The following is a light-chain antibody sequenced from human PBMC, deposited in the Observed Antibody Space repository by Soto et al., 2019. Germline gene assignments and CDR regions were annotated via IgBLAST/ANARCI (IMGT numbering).Light chain of an antibody. CDR1: QSILWRPNTKND. Sequence: DVEMTQSPDALAVSLGERATLKCKSGQSILWRPNTKNDLAWYQQKPGKPPKLLISWESTRESGVPDRFSGSVAETDVTLTNSSLQAEEVAEYYCHGYQIIPKTLGQGT. CDR2: WES. CDR3: HGYQIIPKT. V-gene: IGKV4-1*01. J-gene: IGKJ2*01.